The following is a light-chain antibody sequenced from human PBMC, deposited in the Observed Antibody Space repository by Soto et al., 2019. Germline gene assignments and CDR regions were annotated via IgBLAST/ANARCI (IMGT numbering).Light chain of an antibody. CDR2: GTS. J-gene: IGLJ3*02. V-gene: IGLV1-40*01. CDR3: QSSDIRLSGPEV. CDR1: SSNIGAGYD. Sequence: QSVLTQPPSVSGAPGQGVTISCTGSSSNIGAGYDVHWYQQVPGTAPKLLIFGTSNRPSGVPDRFSGSKSGTSASLAITGLQAEDEADYYCQSSDIRLSGPEVFGGGTKLTVL.